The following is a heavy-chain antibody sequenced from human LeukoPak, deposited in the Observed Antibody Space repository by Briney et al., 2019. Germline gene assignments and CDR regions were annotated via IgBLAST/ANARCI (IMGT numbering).Heavy chain of an antibody. V-gene: IGHV4-34*01. CDR1: GGSFSGYY. D-gene: IGHD3-22*01. J-gene: IGHJ4*02. CDR3: ARGWGYDSSGYHLGY. CDR2: INHSGST. Sequence: SETLSLTCAVNGGSFSGYYWSWIRQPPGKGLEWIGEINHSGSTNYNPSIKSRVTISVDTSKNQFSLKLSSVTAADTAVYYCARGWGYDSSGYHLGYWGQGTLVTVSS.